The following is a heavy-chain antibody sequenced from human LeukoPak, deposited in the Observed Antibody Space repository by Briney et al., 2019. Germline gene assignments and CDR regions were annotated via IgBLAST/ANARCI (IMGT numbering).Heavy chain of an antibody. CDR3: ATDPTGYSSSNFDY. V-gene: IGHV1-24*01. CDR1: GYTLTELS. J-gene: IGHJ4*02. Sequence: ASVKVSCKVSGYTLTELSMHWVRQAPGKGLEWMGGFDPEDGETIYAQKFQGRVTMTEDTSTDTAYMELSSLRSEDTAVYYCATDPTGYSSSNFDYWGQGTLVTVPS. CDR2: FDPEDGET. D-gene: IGHD6-13*01.